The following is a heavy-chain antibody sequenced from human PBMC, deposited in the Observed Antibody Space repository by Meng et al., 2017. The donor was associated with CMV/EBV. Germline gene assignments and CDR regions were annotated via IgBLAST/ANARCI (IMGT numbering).Heavy chain of an antibody. J-gene: IGHJ5*02. D-gene: IGHD2-2*01. CDR3: ARDLMNCSSTSCANWFDP. Sequence: VQLQEAGPGRVKPSETLSLPCTVSGGSISSYYWSWIRQPAGKGLEWIGRIYTSGSTNYNPSLKSRVTMSVDTSKNQFSLKLSSVTAADTAVYYCARDLMNCSSTSCANWFDPWGQGTLVTVSS. V-gene: IGHV4-4*07. CDR1: GGSISSYY. CDR2: IYTSGST.